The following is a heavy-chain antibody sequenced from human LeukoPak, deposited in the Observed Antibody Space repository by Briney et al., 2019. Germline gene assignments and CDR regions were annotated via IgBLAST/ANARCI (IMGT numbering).Heavy chain of an antibody. CDR2: ISGDGGST. CDR3: ARGGGYSYGRFDY. J-gene: IGHJ4*02. Sequence: GGSLRLSCAASGFTFDDYAMHWVRQAPGKGLEWVSVISGDGGSTSYADSVKGRFTISRDNSKNSLYLQMNSLRTEDTALYYCARGGGYSYGRFDYWGQGTLVTVSS. CDR1: GFTFDDYA. D-gene: IGHD5-18*01. V-gene: IGHV3-43*02.